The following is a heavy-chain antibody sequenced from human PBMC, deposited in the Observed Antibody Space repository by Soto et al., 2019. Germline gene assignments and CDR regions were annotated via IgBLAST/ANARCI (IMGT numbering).Heavy chain of an antibody. CDR1: GFTVSSSNY. J-gene: IGHJ4*02. CDR2: IYTGGTT. Sequence: ESGGGLIQPGGSLRLSCVVSGFTVSSSNYMSWVRQAPGKGLEWVSVIYTGGTTYYADSVKGRFTISRDNSKNTLYLQMNSLRAEDTAVYYCHGYGYWGQGTLVTVSS. V-gene: IGHV3-53*01. D-gene: IGHD5-12*01. CDR3: HGYGY.